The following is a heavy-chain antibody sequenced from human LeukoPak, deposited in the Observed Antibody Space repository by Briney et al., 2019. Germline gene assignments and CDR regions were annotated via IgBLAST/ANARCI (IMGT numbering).Heavy chain of an antibody. Sequence: PAGSLTLSCAAYGFNFRGQTMNRARQAPGKGLEWVSSISSASDYIFYADSMRGRFTISRDNAKNSLYLQMNSLTAEDTAVYYCAKSMVNRPFDFWGQGTLVTVSS. CDR3: AKSMVNRPFDF. CDR1: GFNFRGQT. CDR2: ISSASDYI. D-gene: IGHD2-8*01. J-gene: IGHJ4*02. V-gene: IGHV3-21*01.